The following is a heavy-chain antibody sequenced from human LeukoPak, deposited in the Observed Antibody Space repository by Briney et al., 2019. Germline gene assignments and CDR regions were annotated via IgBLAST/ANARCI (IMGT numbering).Heavy chain of an antibody. CDR2: IYPGDSDT. Sequence: GESLKISCKGSGYSFTSYWIGWVRQMPGKGLEWMGIIYPGDSDTRYSPSFQGQVTISADKSISTAYLQWSSLKASDTAMYYCATGAEYCSSTSCYANWFDPWGQGTLVTVSS. CDR1: GYSFTSYW. V-gene: IGHV5-51*01. D-gene: IGHD2-2*01. J-gene: IGHJ5*02. CDR3: ATGAEYCSSTSCYANWFDP.